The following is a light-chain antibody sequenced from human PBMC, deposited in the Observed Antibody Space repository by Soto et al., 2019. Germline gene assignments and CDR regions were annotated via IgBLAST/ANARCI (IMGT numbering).Light chain of an antibody. V-gene: IGLV1-44*01. CDR2: NND. J-gene: IGLJ2*01. Sequence: QSVLTQPPSASGTPGQRVTISCSGGSSNIGTNAVNWYQHVPGTAPKLLIYNNDRRPSGVPDRFSASKSGTSASLAISGLQSAEEADYYCSTWDYSLDGPVFGGGTKVTVL. CDR1: SSNIGTNA. CDR3: STWDYSLDGPV.